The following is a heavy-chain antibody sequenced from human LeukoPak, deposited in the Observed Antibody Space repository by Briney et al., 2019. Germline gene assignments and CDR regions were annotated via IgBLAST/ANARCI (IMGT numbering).Heavy chain of an antibody. J-gene: IGHJ4*02. CDR2: LSWSSANI. CDR3: AKDMFYCSSNSCSLDTNGLDY. D-gene: IGHD2-2*01. Sequence: SGSSLRLSCAPSGFTLYAHAMHWVRGARGGGVEWVSGLSWSSANIGYADSVRGRFTLSRDNAKNSLYLQVNSLRAEDAALYYCAKDMFYCSSNSCSLDTNGLDYWGRGTLVTVSS. CDR1: GFTLYAHA. V-gene: IGHV3-9*01.